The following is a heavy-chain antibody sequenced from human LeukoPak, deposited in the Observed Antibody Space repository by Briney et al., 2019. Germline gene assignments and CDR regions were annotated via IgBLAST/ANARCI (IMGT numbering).Heavy chain of an antibody. J-gene: IGHJ4*02. V-gene: IGHV3-23*01. CDR3: AKVPYDILTGYGIHYFDY. D-gene: IGHD3-9*01. CDR2: ISGSDGST. Sequence: GGSLRLSCAASGFTFSSYAMSWVRQAPGKGLEWVSAISGSDGSTYYADSVKGRFTISRDNSKNTLYLQMNSLRAEDTAVYYCAKVPYDILTGYGIHYFDYWGQGTLVTVSS. CDR1: GFTFSSYA.